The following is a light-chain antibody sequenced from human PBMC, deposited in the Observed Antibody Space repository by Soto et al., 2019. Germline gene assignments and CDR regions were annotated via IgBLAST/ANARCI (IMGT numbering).Light chain of an antibody. CDR2: TAS. J-gene: IGKJ1*01. CDR3: QHYHSIPWA. V-gene: IGKV1-39*01. CDR1: QSISSY. Sequence: DIQMTQSPSSLSASVGDRVTITCRASQSISSYVNWYQQKPGKAPKVLIYTASNLQSGVPSRFSGSGSGTDFTLTINRLQHEDIATYYCQHYHSIPWAFGLGTKVEIK.